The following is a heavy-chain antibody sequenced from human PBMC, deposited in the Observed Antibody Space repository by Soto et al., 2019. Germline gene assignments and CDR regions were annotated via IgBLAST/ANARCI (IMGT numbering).Heavy chain of an antibody. V-gene: IGHV1-3*01. J-gene: IGHJ6*02. Sequence: QVQLVQSGAEVKKPGASVKVSCKASGYTFTSYAMHWVRQAPGQRLEWMGWINAGNGNTKYSQKFQGRVTITRDTSASTAYMELSSLRSEDTAVYYCARIYDYVWGSYRYFVPNYGMDVWGQGTTVTVSS. D-gene: IGHD3-16*02. CDR1: GYTFTSYA. CDR3: ARIYDYVWGSYRYFVPNYGMDV. CDR2: INAGNGNT.